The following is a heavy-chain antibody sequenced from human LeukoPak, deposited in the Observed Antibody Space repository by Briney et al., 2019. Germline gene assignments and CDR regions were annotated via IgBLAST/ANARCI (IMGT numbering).Heavy chain of an antibody. CDR1: GDFISADTYY. CDR2: IYSSGNT. D-gene: IGHD5-12*01. CDR3: ARLSGFY. J-gene: IGHJ4*02. V-gene: IGHV4-39*01. Sequence: SETLSLTYTASGDFISADTYYWGWIRQPPGKGLEWIGSIYSSGNTFYNPSLKSRASISVDRSKNQMSLKIRSVTAADTAVYYCARLSGFYWGQGTRVTVSS.